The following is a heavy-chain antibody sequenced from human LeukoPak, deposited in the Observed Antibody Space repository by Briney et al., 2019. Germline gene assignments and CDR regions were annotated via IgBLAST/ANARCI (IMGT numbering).Heavy chain of an antibody. CDR3: ARAPGDSSGYR. CDR2: ISSRGSTI. V-gene: IGHV3-11*01. J-gene: IGHJ4*02. Sequence: GGSLTLSCAASGFTFSDYYMSWVRQAPGKGLEWVSYISSRGSTIYYADSVKGRFTISRDNAKNSLYLQMNSLRAEDTAVYYCARAPGDSSGYRWGQGTLVTVSS. CDR1: GFTFSDYY. D-gene: IGHD3-22*01.